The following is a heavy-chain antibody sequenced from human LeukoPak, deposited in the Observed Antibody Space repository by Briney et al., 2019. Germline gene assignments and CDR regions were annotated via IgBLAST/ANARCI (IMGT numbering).Heavy chain of an antibody. D-gene: IGHD2-2*01. CDR2: IHESGYT. J-gene: IGHJ3*02. CDR1: NDSISSGAYY. Sequence: SETLSLTCTVSNDSISSGAYYWSWIRQPPGKGLEWIGYIHESGYTDYNPSLKSRVVISLDRSKTQFSLKLSSVTAADTAVYYCARLSPASITRLGYCSSTSCHRHPTRDDIWGQGTMVTVSS. CDR3: ARLSPASITRLGYCSSTSCHRHPTRDDI. V-gene: IGHV4-30-2*01.